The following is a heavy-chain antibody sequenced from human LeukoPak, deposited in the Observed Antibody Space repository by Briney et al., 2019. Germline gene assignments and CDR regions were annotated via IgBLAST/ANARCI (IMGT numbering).Heavy chain of an antibody. CDR2: ISDTGRLS. J-gene: IGHJ4*02. D-gene: IGHD3-22*01. Sequence: GGSLRLSCAASGFTFSSSAMSWVRQAPGKGLEWVAAISDTGRLSYCADSVNGRFTISRDNSKNTLSLQMNSLRAEDTAVYYCASNSYDSSGYYYSWGLGTLVTVSS. CDR1: GFTFSSSA. CDR3: ASNSYDSSGYYYS. V-gene: IGHV3-23*01.